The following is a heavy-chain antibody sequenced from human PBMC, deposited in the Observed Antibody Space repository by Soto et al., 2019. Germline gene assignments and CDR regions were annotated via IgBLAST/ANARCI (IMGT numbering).Heavy chain of an antibody. CDR1: GFICSSYD. V-gene: IGHV3-23*01. Sequence: PGGSLRLSCAVSGFICSSYDMSWVRQAPGKGLEWVSTIIVGGSTHYEDSVKGRFTISRDTSKNTVYLQMSSLTAGDTAFYYCAKATATSGGAFEIYGQGTMVTVSS. J-gene: IGHJ3*02. D-gene: IGHD1-26*01. CDR2: IIVGGST. CDR3: AKATATSGGAFEI.